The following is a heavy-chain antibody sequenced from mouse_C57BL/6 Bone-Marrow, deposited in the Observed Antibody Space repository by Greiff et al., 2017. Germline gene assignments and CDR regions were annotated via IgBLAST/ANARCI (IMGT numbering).Heavy chain of an antibody. CDR2: IDPSDSYP. J-gene: IGHJ1*03. CDR1: GYTFTSYW. D-gene: IGHD1-1*01. Sequence: VQLQQPGAELVMPGASVKLSCKASGYTFTSYWMHWVKQRPGQGLEWIGEIDPSDSYPNYNQKFKGKSTLTVDKSSSTAYMQLSSLTSEDSAVYYCAITTVVATRDWYFDVWGTGTTVTVSS. V-gene: IGHV1-69*01. CDR3: AITTVVATRDWYFDV.